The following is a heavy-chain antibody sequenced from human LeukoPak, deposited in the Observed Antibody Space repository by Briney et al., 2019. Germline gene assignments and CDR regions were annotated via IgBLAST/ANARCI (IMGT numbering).Heavy chain of an antibody. V-gene: IGHV3-48*03. D-gene: IGHD3-10*01. CDR3: ARIAYMVRGVIITKYIDY. CDR1: GFTFSSYE. J-gene: IGHJ4*02. Sequence: GRSLRLSCAASGFTFSSYEMNWVRQAPGKGLEWVSYISSSGSTIYYADSVKGRFTISRDNAKNSLYLQMNSLRAEDTAVYYCARIAYMVRGVIITKYIDYWGQGTLVTVSS. CDR2: ISSSGSTI.